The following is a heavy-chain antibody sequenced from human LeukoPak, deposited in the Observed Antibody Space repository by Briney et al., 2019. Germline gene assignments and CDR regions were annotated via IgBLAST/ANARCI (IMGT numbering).Heavy chain of an antibody. CDR3: ARDSGKYCSSTSCPWDY. J-gene: IGHJ4*02. D-gene: IGHD2-2*01. CDR1: GGSISSSSYY. Sequence: SETLSLTCTVSGGSISSSSYYWGSIRQPPGKGLEWIGSIYYSGSTYYNPSLKSRVTISVDTSKNQFSLRLSSVTAADTAVYYCARDSGKYCSSTSCPWDYWGQGTLVTVSS. CDR2: IYYSGST. V-gene: IGHV4-39*07.